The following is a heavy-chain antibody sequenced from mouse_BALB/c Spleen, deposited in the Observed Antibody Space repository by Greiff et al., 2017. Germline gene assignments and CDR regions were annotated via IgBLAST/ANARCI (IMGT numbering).Heavy chain of an antibody. Sequence: EVQLVESGGGLVQPGGSLKLSCAASGFTFSSYTMSWVRQTPEKRLEWVAYISNGGGSTYYPDTVKGRFTISRDNAKNTLYLQMSSLKSEDTAMYYCARHRHYGNYGYYAMDYWGQGTSVTVSS. V-gene: IGHV5-12-2*01. D-gene: IGHD2-1*01. J-gene: IGHJ4*01. CDR1: GFTFSSYT. CDR3: ARHRHYGNYGYYAMDY. CDR2: ISNGGGST.